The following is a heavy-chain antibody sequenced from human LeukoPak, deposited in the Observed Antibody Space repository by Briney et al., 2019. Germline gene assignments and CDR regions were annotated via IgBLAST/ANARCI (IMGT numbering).Heavy chain of an antibody. V-gene: IGHV1-69*05. D-gene: IGHD3-10*01. J-gene: IGHJ5*02. CDR1: GGTFSSYA. CDR2: IIPIFGTA. CDR3: ARDRGGTMVRGVTPRWFDP. Sequence: ASVKVSCKASGGTFSSYAISWVRQAPGQGLEWLGGIIPIFGTANYAQKFQGRVTITTDESTSTAYMELSSLRSEDTAVYYCARDRGGTMVRGVTPRWFDPWGQGTLVTVSS.